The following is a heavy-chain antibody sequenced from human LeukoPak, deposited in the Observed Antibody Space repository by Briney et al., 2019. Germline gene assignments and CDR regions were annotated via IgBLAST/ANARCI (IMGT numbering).Heavy chain of an antibody. D-gene: IGHD4-17*01. CDR1: GFTFRSYA. CDR2: SGTAGDT. V-gene: IGHV3-23*01. Sequence: GGSLRLSCAASGFTFRSYAMNWVRQAPGTGLEWVSASGTAGDTHYGDSVKGRFTISRDNARNTVYLQMRSLRVEDTAVYYCAKDEYGDYAGWFDPWGQGTLVTVSS. J-gene: IGHJ5*02. CDR3: AKDEYGDYAGWFDP.